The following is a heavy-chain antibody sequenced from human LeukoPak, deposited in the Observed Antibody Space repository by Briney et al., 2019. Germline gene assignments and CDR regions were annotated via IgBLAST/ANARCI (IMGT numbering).Heavy chain of an antibody. CDR3: AKGPGRYCSSTSCQQYNWFDP. V-gene: IGHV3-23*01. CDR1: GFTFSSYA. J-gene: IGHJ5*02. Sequence: GGSLRLSCSASGFTFSSYAMSWVRQAPGKGLEWVSAISGSGGSTYYADSVKGRFTIYRDNSKNTLYLQMNGLRAEDTAVYYCAKGPGRYCSSTSCQQYNWFDPWGQGTLVTVSS. CDR2: ISGSGGST. D-gene: IGHD2-2*01.